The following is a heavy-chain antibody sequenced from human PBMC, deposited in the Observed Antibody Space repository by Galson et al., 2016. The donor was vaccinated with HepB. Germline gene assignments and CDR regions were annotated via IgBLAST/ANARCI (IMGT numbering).Heavy chain of an antibody. J-gene: IGHJ5*01. CDR3: ARGGSSGEEVAATRNWFDS. CDR2: INPNSGAT. D-gene: IGHD2-15*01. CDR1: GYTFTGYS. Sequence: CKASGYTFTGYSMHWVRQAPGQGLEWMGWINPNSGATNYAPKIQGWVTLTRDTSINTDYMDLRRLTMADTAVHYCARGGSSGEEVAATRNWFDSWGQGTLVTVSS. V-gene: IGHV1-2*04.